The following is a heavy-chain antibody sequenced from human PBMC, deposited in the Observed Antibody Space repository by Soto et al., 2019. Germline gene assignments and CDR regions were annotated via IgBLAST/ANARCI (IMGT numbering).Heavy chain of an antibody. CDR3: ARDDAVASTSFDY. CDR2: IKQDGSEK. J-gene: IGHJ4*02. CDR1: GFTFSSYW. V-gene: IGHV3-7*05. Sequence: GGSLRLSCAASGFTFSSYWMSWVRQAPGKGLEWVANIKQDGSEKYYVDSVKGRFTISRDNAKNSLYLQMNSLRAEDTAVYYCARDDAVASTSFDYWGQGTLVTVSS. D-gene: IGHD6-19*01.